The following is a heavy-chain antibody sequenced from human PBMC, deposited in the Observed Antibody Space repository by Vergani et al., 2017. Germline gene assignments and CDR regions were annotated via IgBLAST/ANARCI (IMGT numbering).Heavy chain of an antibody. CDR1: GFTFSSYA. CDR3: AKDVSYDYYDSSGYSDY. J-gene: IGHJ4*02. D-gene: IGHD3-22*01. Sequence: EVQLLESGGGLVQPGGSLRLSCAASGFTFSSYAMSWVRQAPGKGLEWVSAISGSGGSTYYADSVKGRFNISRDNSKNTLYLQMNSLRAEDTAVYYCAKDVSYDYYDSSGYSDYWGQGTLVTVSS. CDR2: ISGSGGST. V-gene: IGHV3-23*01.